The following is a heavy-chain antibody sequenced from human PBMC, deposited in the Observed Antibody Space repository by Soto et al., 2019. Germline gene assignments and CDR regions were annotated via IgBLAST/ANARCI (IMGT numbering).Heavy chain of an antibody. CDR1: GYTFSTYG. J-gene: IGHJ4*02. D-gene: IGHD2-2*01. Sequence: ASVKVSCKTSGYTFSTYGVSWVRQAPGQGLEWMGWISYNGATDYAQKLQGRVTMTRDTSTRTAYMELRSLTSDDTAVYYCARDRSTSDFWGQGTLVTVSS. CDR3: ARDRSTSDF. CDR2: ISYNGAT. V-gene: IGHV1-18*01.